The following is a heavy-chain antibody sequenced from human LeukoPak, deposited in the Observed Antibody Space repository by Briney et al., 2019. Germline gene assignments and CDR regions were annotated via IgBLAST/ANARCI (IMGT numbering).Heavy chain of an antibody. CDR3: ARLPRYSSGWYDY. V-gene: IGHV4-59*01. D-gene: IGHD6-19*01. J-gene: IGHJ4*02. CDR2: ILHSGST. CDR1: GGSISDNY. Sequence: SETLSLTCTVSGGSISDNYWSWIRQPPGKGLEWIGYILHSGSTNYNPSLKIRVTMSVDTSKNQFSLKLSSVTAADTAVYYCARLPRYSSGWYDYWGQGTLVTVSS.